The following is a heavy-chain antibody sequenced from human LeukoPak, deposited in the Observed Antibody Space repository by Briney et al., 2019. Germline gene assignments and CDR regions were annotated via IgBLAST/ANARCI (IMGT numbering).Heavy chain of an antibody. CDR1: GFTFSSYW. J-gene: IGHJ5*02. D-gene: IGHD3-10*01. V-gene: IGHV3-7*03. CDR3: ARGMVPRTGYYGSGSYYNVRWFDP. Sequence: GGSLRLSCAASGFTFSSYWMSWVRQAPGKGLEWVANIKQDGSEKYYVDSVKGRFTISRDNAKNSLYLQMKSLRAEDTAVYYCARGMVPRTGYYGSGSYYNVRWFDPWGQGTLVTVSS. CDR2: IKQDGSEK.